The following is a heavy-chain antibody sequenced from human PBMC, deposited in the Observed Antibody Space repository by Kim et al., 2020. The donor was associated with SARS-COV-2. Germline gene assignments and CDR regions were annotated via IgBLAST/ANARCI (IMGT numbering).Heavy chain of an antibody. CDR2: IRSKANSYAT. J-gene: IGHJ6*01. CDR3: TRQNVRDGYNYYYYYYGLDV. CDR1: GFTFSGSA. Sequence: GGSLRLSCAASGFTFSGSAMHWVRQASGKGLEWVGRIRSKANSYATAYAASVKGRFTISRDDSKNTAYLQMNSLKTEDTAVYYCTRQNVRDGYNYYYYYYGLDVGGQGPAVTV. D-gene: IGHD3-22*01. V-gene: IGHV3-73*01.